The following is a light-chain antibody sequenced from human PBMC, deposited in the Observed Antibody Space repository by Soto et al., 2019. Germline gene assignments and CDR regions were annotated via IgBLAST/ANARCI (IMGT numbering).Light chain of an antibody. Sequence: VILTQSPATLSVSPEERATLSCIAVQNVNIDLAWYQQKPGQPHRLLIDAASARATGLPARFSGSGSGTEFTLTIDSLQSEDLAVYYCKPYINWPLTFGGGTKVDIK. CDR2: AAS. V-gene: IGKV3-15*01. CDR1: QNVNID. J-gene: IGKJ4*01. CDR3: KPYINWPLT.